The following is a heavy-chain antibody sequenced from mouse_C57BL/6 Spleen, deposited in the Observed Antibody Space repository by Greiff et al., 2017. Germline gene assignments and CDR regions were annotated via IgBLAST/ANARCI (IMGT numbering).Heavy chain of an antibody. CDR3: AKGLYSYAMDY. CDR2: FHPSNGDT. J-gene: IGHJ4*01. Sequence: QVQLQQPGTELVKPGASVKLSCKASGYTFTSYWMHWVKQRPGQGLEWIGNFHPSNGDTNYNEKFKSKATLTVDKSSSTAYVQLSRLTYEDSAVYYCAKGLYSYAMDYWGQGTSVTVSS. CDR1: GYTFTSYW. D-gene: IGHD2-1*01. V-gene: IGHV1-53*01.